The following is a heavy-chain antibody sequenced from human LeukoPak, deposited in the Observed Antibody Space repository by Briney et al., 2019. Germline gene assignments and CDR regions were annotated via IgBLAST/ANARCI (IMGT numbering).Heavy chain of an antibody. D-gene: IGHD5-12*01. CDR2: IETDGDQK. Sequence: HSGGSLRLSCTASGFTFGDDYMSWFRRAPGKGLEWVANIETDGDQKNYVDSVKGRFAISRDNARNSLYLQMNSLTDEDTAVYYCARDIPSGFYTPDYWGRGTLVTVSS. V-gene: IGHV3-7*01. CDR3: ARDIPSGFYTPDY. CDR1: GFTFGDDY. J-gene: IGHJ4*02.